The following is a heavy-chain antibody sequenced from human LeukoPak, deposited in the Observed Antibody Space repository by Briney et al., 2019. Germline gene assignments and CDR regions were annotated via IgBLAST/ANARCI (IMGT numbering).Heavy chain of an antibody. V-gene: IGHV3-7*01. J-gene: IGHJ4*02. CDR3: ARGEGLGTTNGGYYFAY. CDR1: GFTFSNYW. Sequence: GGSLRLSCAASGFTFSNYWMTWVRQAPGKGLEWVASIKFDGSEKYYVDSVKGRFTISRDNPKNSLYLQMNTLRAEDTAVYYCARGEGLGTTNGGYYFAYWGQGSLVIVSS. D-gene: IGHD1-26*01. CDR2: IKFDGSEK.